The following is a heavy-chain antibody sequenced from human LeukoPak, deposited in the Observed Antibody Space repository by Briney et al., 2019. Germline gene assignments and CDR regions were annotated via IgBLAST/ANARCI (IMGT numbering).Heavy chain of an antibody. Sequence: GASVKVSCKASGGTFSSYAISWVRQAPGQGLEWMGGIIPIFGTANYAQKFQGRVTITADESTSTAYMELSSLRSEDTAVYYCAILYDSSGYYGRFDYWGQGTLVTVSS. J-gene: IGHJ4*02. CDR3: AILYDSSGYYGRFDY. CDR1: GGTFSSYA. CDR2: IIPIFGTA. V-gene: IGHV1-69*13. D-gene: IGHD3-22*01.